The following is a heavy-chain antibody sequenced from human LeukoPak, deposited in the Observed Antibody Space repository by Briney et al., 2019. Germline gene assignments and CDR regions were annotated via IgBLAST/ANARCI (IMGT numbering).Heavy chain of an antibody. CDR3: ARDGANSNWNDPRNWFDP. D-gene: IGHD1-1*01. CDR2: ITTSGSII. J-gene: IGHJ5*02. V-gene: IGHV3-11*01. CDR1: GFDLSDYY. Sequence: GGSLRLSCEASGFDLSDYYMTWIRQTPGRGLEWVSYITTSGSIIYYADSVKGRFTISRDNSKNSLFLHMNSLRAEDTAIYYCARDGANSNWNDPRNWFDPWGQGTLVIVSS.